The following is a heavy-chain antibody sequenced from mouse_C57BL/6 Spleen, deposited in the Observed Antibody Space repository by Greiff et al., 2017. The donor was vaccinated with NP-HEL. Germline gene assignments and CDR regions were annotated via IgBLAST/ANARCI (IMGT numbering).Heavy chain of an antibody. CDR2: LSDGGSYT. CDR1: GFTFSSYA. J-gene: IGHJ3*01. V-gene: IGHV5-4*01. Sequence: EVKVEASGGGLVKPGGSLKLSCAASGFTFSSYAMSWVRQTPEKRLEWVATLSDGGSYTYYPDNVKGRFTISRDNAKNNLYLQMSHLKSEDTAMYYCARDPAGFAYWGQGTLVTVSA. CDR3: ARDPAGFAY.